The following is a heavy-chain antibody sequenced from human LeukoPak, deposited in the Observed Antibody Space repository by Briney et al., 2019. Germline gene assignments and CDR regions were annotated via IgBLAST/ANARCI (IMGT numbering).Heavy chain of an antibody. J-gene: IGHJ6*03. Sequence: PGGSLRLSCAASGFTFSSYSMNWVRQAPGKGLEWVGRIKSKTDGGTTDYAAPVKGRFTISRDDSKNTLYLQMNSLKTGDTAVYYCTTVGWDYYYMDVWGKGTTVTVSS. D-gene: IGHD5-24*01. CDR2: IKSKTDGGTT. CDR1: GFTFSSYS. CDR3: TTVGWDYYYMDV. V-gene: IGHV3-15*01.